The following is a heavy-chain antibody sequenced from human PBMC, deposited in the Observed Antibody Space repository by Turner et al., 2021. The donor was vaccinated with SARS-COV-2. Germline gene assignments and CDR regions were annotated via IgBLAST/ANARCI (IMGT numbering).Heavy chain of an antibody. V-gene: IGHV3-33*01. CDR3: ARDHYYDSSGYTLDAFDI. CDR2: IWYDGSNK. Sequence: QVQLVESGGGVVQPGRSLRLSCAASVCTFSSYGMHWVRQAPGKGLEWVAVIWYDGSNKYYADSVKGRFTISRDKSKNTLYLQMNSLRAEDTAVYYCARDHYYDSSGYTLDAFDIWGQGTMVTISS. J-gene: IGHJ3*02. CDR1: VCTFSSYG. D-gene: IGHD3-22*01.